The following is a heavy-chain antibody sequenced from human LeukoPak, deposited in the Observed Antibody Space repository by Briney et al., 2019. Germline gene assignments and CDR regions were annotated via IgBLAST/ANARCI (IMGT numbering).Heavy chain of an antibody. V-gene: IGHV3-30*02. CDR2: IQYDGSNK. Sequence: GGSLRLSCAASGFTFSSYGMHWVRQAPGKGLEWVAFIQYDGSNKYYADSVKGRFTISRDNSKNTLYLQVNSLRAEDTAMYYCAKWGDILTGYPYYFDYWGQGTLVTVSS. CDR3: AKWGDILTGYPYYFDY. D-gene: IGHD3-9*01. J-gene: IGHJ4*02. CDR1: GFTFSSYG.